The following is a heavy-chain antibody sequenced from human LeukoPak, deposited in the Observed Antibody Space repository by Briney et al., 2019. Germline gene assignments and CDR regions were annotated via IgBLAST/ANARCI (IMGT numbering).Heavy chain of an antibody. J-gene: IGHJ1*01. D-gene: IGHD6-19*01. CDR1: GVSISSSSYY. CDR3: ARLGSGWYMGYFQH. V-gene: IGHV4-39*01. CDR2: IYYSGST. Sequence: SETLSLTCTVSGVSISSSSYYWGWIRQPPGKGLEWIGSIYYSGSTYYNPSLKSRVTISVDTSKNQFSLKLSSVTAADTAVYYCARLGSGWYMGYFQHWGQGTLVTVSS.